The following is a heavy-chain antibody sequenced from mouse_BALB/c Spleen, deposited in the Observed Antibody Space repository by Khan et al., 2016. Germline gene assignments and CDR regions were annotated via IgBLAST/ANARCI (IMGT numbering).Heavy chain of an antibody. Sequence: EVQLQESGPGLVKPSQSLSLTCTVTGYSITSDYAWNWIRQFPGNKLEWMGYISYSCSTSYNPSLKSRISILRDTSKNQFFLQLNSVTTEDTATXYCETSGNYHSDCTWDCWGRGTSVTGSS. J-gene: IGHJ4*01. CDR3: ETSGNYHSDCTWDC. D-gene: IGHD2-1*01. CDR1: GYSITSDYA. CDR2: ISYSCST. V-gene: IGHV3-2*02.